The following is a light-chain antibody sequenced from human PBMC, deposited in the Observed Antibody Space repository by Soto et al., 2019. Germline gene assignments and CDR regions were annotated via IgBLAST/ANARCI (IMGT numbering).Light chain of an antibody. Sequence: DIQRTQSPDSLSASLGYIRTITLQASQDISNYLNWYQQKPGKAPKLLIYDASSLESGVPSRFSGSGSGTEFTLTISSLQPEDFATYYCLQHDINVWTFGQGSKVDIK. CDR3: LQHDINVWT. CDR2: DAS. CDR1: QDISNY. J-gene: IGKJ1*01. V-gene: IGKV1-17*01.